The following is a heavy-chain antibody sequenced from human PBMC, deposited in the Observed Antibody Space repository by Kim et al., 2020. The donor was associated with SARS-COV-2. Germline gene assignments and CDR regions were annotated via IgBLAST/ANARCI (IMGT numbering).Heavy chain of an antibody. J-gene: IGHJ1*01. D-gene: IGHD3-22*01. CDR2: IYHSGST. Sequence: SETLSLTCAVSGGSISSSNWWSWVRQPPGKGLEWIGEIYHSGSTNYNPSLKSRVTISVDKSKNQFSLKLSSVTAADTAVYYCARRSMDYYDSSGYSRRAEFQHWGQGTLVTVSS. CDR3: ARRSMDYYDSSGYSRRAEFQH. V-gene: IGHV4-4*02. CDR1: GGSISSSNW.